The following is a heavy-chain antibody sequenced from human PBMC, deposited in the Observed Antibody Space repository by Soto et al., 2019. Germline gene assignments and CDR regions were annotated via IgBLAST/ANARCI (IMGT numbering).Heavy chain of an antibody. V-gene: IGHV4-34*01. CDR1: GGSFSGYY. J-gene: IGHJ4*02. Sequence: QVQLQQWGAGRLKPSETLTLTCAVYGGSFSGYYWSWIRQPPGKGLEWIGEINHSGSTNYNPSLKSRVTISVDTSKNQFSLKLSSVTAADTAVYYCARGTRNIVVVVAATHTHLDYWGQGTLVTVSS. D-gene: IGHD2-15*01. CDR3: ARGTRNIVVVVAATHTHLDY. CDR2: INHSGST.